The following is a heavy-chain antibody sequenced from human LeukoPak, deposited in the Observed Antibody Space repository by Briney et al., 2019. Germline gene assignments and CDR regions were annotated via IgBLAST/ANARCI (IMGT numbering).Heavy chain of an antibody. Sequence: ASVKVSCKASGYTFTSYDINWVRQATGQGLEWMGWMNPNSGNTGFEQKFQGRVTMTRNTSISTAYMELSSLRSEDTAVYYCARGAPGSYCSGGSCPYFDYWGQGTLVSVSS. CDR1: GYTFTSYD. CDR3: ARGAPGSYCSGGSCPYFDY. CDR2: MNPNSGNT. V-gene: IGHV1-8*01. D-gene: IGHD2-15*01. J-gene: IGHJ4*02.